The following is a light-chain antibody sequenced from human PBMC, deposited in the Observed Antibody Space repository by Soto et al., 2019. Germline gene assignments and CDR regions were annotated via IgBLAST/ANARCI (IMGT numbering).Light chain of an antibody. V-gene: IGKV1-39*01. Sequence: DIQMTQSPSSLSASVGDRVTITCRASQNIATHLSWYQQKSGKAPNLVIHAASSLQSGVPSRFSGSGSGTDFTLTISSLQPEDFATYYCQQSSSTPRTFGQGTKVEI. CDR2: AAS. CDR1: QNIATH. J-gene: IGKJ1*01. CDR3: QQSSSTPRT.